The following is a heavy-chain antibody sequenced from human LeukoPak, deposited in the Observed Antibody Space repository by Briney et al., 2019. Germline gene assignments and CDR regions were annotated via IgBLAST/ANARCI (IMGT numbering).Heavy chain of an antibody. CDR3: TTGYDSSSRGSFDY. J-gene: IGHJ4*02. V-gene: IGHV3-15*01. D-gene: IGHD3-22*01. CDR2: IKRKTDGGTT. Sequence: PGGSLRLSCAASGFTFSSAWMTWGRLAPGKGLEWVGRIKRKTDGGTTDHAAPVKGRFTISRDDSKNTLYLQMNSLKTEDTAVYYCTTGYDSSSRGSFDYWGQGTLVTVSS. CDR1: GFTFSSAW.